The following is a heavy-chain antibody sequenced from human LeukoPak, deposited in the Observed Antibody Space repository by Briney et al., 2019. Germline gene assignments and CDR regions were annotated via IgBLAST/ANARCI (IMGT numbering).Heavy chain of an antibody. Sequence: PGGSLRLSCAASGFTFSSYAMHWVRQAPGKGLEWVAVISYDGGNKYYADSVKGRFTISRDNSKNTLYLQMNSLRAEDTAVYYCAREGMLAVAGTFSDAFDIWGQGTMVTVSS. CDR3: AREGMLAVAGTFSDAFDI. V-gene: IGHV3-30-3*01. J-gene: IGHJ3*02. D-gene: IGHD6-19*01. CDR2: ISYDGGNK. CDR1: GFTFSSYA.